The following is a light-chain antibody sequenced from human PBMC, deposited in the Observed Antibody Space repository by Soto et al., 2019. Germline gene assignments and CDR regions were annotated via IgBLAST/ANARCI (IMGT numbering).Light chain of an antibody. V-gene: IGKV1-5*03. CDR3: QQYNSHSGT. Sequence: DIQMTQSPSTLSASVGDRVTITCRASQSISTWLAWYQQKPGKAPKVLIYKASSLESGVPSRFSGSGAGTEFSLSLSSLLWEDFATYDSQQYNSHSGTSGQLTKMAIK. CDR2: KAS. J-gene: IGKJ1*01. CDR1: QSISTW.